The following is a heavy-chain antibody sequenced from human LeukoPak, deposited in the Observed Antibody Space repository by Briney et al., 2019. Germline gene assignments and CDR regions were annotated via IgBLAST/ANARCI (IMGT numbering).Heavy chain of an antibody. CDR1: GYSFTSYW. V-gene: IGHV5-51*01. J-gene: IGHJ5*02. D-gene: IGHD2-2*01. CDR2: IYPGDSDT. CDR3: ARALGYCSSTSCYNWFDP. Sequence: GESLKISFKGSGYSFTSYWIGWVRPMPGKGLEWMGIIYPGDSDTRYSPSFQGQVTISADKSISTAYLQWSSLKASDTAMYYCARALGYCSSTSCYNWFDPWGQGTLVTVSS.